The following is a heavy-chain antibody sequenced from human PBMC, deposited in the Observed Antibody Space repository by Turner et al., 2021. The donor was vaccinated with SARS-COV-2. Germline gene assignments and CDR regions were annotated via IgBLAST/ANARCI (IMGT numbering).Heavy chain of an antibody. Sequence: QLQLLESGPGLVKPSETLSLTCTVSGGSISSSSYYWGWIRQPPGQGLEWIGSIYYGEITYYNPSLKSRVTISVDTSKNQFSLKLSSVTAADTAVYYCARLMDTAMDYYGMDVWGQGTTVTVSS. D-gene: IGHD5-18*01. CDR1: GGSISSSSYY. J-gene: IGHJ6*02. CDR3: ARLMDTAMDYYGMDV. CDR2: IYYGEIT. V-gene: IGHV4-39*01.